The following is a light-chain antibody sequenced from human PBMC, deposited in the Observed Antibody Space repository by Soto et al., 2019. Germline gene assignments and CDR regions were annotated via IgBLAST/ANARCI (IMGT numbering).Light chain of an antibody. J-gene: IGLJ3*02. CDR1: SSDVGGYNY. CDR3: SSYRTISTLV. Sequence: QSALTQPPSASGSPGQSVTISCTGTSSDVGGYNYVSWFQQHPGKAPKLMIYEVSKRPSGVPDRFSGSKSDNTASLTISGLQAGDEADYYCSSYRTISTLVFGGGTKVTVL. CDR2: EVS. V-gene: IGLV2-8*01.